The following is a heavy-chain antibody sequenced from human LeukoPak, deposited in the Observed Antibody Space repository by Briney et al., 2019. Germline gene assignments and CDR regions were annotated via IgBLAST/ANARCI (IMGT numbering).Heavy chain of an antibody. CDR3: AREFSY. CDR2: IYTSGTT. J-gene: IGHJ4*02. CDR1: GGSITSGTSY. Sequence: PSETLSLTCAVSGGSITSGTSYWTWIRQPAGKGLEWIGHIYTSGTTIYNPSLKSQVTISLDTSKNHFSLKLDSVTAADTAVYYCAREFSYWGQGSLVTVSS. V-gene: IGHV4-61*09.